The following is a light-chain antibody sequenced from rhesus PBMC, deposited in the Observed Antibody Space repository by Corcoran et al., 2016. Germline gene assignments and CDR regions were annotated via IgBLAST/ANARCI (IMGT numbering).Light chain of an antibody. CDR3: QQYYNYPWT. Sequence: DIQMTQSPSSLSASVGATVTITCRASQSFRSSLAWYQQKPGKAPKFLIYIATTLQSGVPSRFSGSKSETDFTLTISSLQPEDIASYYCQQYYNYPWTFGQGTKVEIK. CDR2: IAT. V-gene: IGKV1-46*01. J-gene: IGKJ1*01. CDR1: QSFRSS.